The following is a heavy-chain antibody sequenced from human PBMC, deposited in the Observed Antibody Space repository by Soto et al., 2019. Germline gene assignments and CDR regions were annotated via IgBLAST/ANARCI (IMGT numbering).Heavy chain of an antibody. V-gene: IGHV3-73*02. J-gene: IGHJ6*02. D-gene: IGHD3-9*01. CDR2: IRSKGNSYAT. Sequence: EVQLVESGGGLVQPGGSLKLSCAASGLSFSGSAMHWVRQASGKGLEWVGRIRSKGNSYATAYAASVKGRFLISRDDSRNTAYLQMNSLKTEDTAVYYCTPGPKYHILTDPYYGMDVWGQGTTVTVSS. CDR1: GLSFSGSA. CDR3: TPGPKYHILTDPYYGMDV.